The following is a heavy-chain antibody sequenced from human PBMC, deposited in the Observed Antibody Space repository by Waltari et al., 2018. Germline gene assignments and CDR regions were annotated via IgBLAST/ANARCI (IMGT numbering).Heavy chain of an antibody. CDR1: GFTFSSYA. J-gene: IGHJ4*02. CDR3: AKESVISGWLLDLAY. Sequence: EVQLLESGGGLVQPGGSLRLSCAASGFTFSSYAMSWVRQAPGKGLEWFSAIIGSGGSTYYADPVKGRFTISRDNSKNTLYLQMNSLGAEDTAVYYCAKESVISGWLLDLAYWGQGTLVTVSS. CDR2: IIGSGGST. D-gene: IGHD6-19*01. V-gene: IGHV3-23*01.